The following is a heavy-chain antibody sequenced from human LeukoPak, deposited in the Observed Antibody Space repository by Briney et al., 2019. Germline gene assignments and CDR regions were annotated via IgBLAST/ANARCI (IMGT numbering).Heavy chain of an antibody. V-gene: IGHV1-18*01. D-gene: IGHD3-10*01. CDR2: ISAYDGNT. CDR1: GYMFTTYG. CDR3: ARTPRGIPIGFGEGEYYFDY. J-gene: IGHJ4*02. Sequence: ASVKVSCKASGYMFTTYGITWVRQAPGQGPEWMGWISAYDGNTKSAPKFQDRVTMTTDTSTNIAYLELRSLRSEDTAVYYCARTPRGIPIGFGEGEYYFDYWGQGTLVTVSS.